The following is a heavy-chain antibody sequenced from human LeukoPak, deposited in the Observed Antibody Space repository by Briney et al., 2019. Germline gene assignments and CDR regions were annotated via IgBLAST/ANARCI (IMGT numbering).Heavy chain of an antibody. J-gene: IGHJ5*02. V-gene: IGHV1-46*01. CDR2: INPSGGST. CDR3: ASARRVPPGWFDP. Sequence: GASVKVSCRASGYTFTSYYMHWVRQAPGQGLEWMGIINPSGGSTSYAQKFQGRVTMTRDTSTSTVYMELSSLRSEDTAVYYCASARRVPPGWFDPWGQGTLVTVSS. CDR1: GYTFTSYY.